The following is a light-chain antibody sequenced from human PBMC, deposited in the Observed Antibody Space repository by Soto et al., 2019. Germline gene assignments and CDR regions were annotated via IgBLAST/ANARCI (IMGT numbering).Light chain of an antibody. Sequence: QSALTQPPSVSGSPGQSVTISCTGTSSDVGSYNRVSWYQQPPGTAPKLMIHEVSNRPSGVPDRFSGSKSGNTASLTISGLQAEDEADYYCSSYTSSSTLVFGGGPKVTVL. CDR3: SSYTSSSTLV. V-gene: IGLV2-18*02. J-gene: IGLJ2*01. CDR1: SSDVGSYNR. CDR2: EVS.